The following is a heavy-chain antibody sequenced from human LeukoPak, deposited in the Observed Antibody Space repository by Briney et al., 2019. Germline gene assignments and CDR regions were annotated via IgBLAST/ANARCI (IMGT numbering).Heavy chain of an antibody. CDR2: IYYSGST. CDR1: GGSISSSSYY. J-gene: IGHJ6*02. V-gene: IGHV4-39*07. Sequence: SETLSLTCTVSGGSISSSSYYWGWIRQPPGKGLEWIGSIYYSGSTYYNPSLKSRVTISVDTSKNQFSLKLSSVTAADTAVYYCARLDMEYYYYGMDVWGQGTTVTVSS. CDR3: ARLDMEYYYYGMDV. D-gene: IGHD2-15*01.